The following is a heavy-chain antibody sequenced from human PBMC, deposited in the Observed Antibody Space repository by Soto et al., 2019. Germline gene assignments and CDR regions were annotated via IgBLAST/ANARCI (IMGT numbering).Heavy chain of an antibody. CDR3: SRQYSSSSIGFDS. Sequence: SETLSLTCTVSGGSISSSSYYWGWIRQPPGKGLEWIGSIYYSGSTYYNPSLKSRVTISVDTSKNQFSLKLSSVTAADTAVYYCSRQYSSSSIGFDSWGQGTLVTVSS. CDR1: GGSISSSSYY. CDR2: IYYSGST. J-gene: IGHJ5*01. D-gene: IGHD6-6*01. V-gene: IGHV4-39*01.